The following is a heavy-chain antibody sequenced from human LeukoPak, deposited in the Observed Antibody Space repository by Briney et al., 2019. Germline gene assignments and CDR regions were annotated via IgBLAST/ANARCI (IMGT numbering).Heavy chain of an antibody. V-gene: IGHV1-69*13. D-gene: IGHD5-18*01. CDR1: GGTFSSYA. CDR3: ARGAPLGGYSYGFSYYYYYGMDV. Sequence: VASVKVSCKASGGTFSSYAISWVRQAPGQGLEWMGGIIPIFGTANYAQKFQGRVTITADESTSTAYMELSSLRSEDTAVYYCARGAPLGGYSYGFSYYYYYGMDVWGQGTTVTVSS. CDR2: IIPIFGTA. J-gene: IGHJ6*02.